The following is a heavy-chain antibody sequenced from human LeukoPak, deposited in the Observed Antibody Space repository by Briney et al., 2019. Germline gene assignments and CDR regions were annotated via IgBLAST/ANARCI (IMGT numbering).Heavy chain of an antibody. V-gene: IGHV1-2*02. D-gene: IGHD2/OR15-2a*01. CDR2: INPNSGGT. Sequence: GASVKVSCKASGYTSTDYYIHWVRQAPGQGLEWMGWINPNSGGTNYAQKFQGRITMTRDTSISTAYMEVGRLRFDDTAVYYCARHRGIYDGWGQGTLVTVSS. J-gene: IGHJ4*02. CDR1: GYTSTDYY. CDR3: ARHRGIYDG.